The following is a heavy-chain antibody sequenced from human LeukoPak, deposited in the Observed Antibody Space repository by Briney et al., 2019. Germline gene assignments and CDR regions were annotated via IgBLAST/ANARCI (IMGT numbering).Heavy chain of an antibody. CDR1: GFTFSSYA. V-gene: IGHV3-23*01. J-gene: IGHJ5*02. Sequence: QPGGSLRLSCAASGFTFSSYAMSWVRQAPGKGLEWVSAISGSGGSTYYADSVKGRFTISRDNSKNTLYLQMNSLRAEDTAVYYCAKAVNIGLSGAPLWLDPWGQGTLVTVSS. CDR3: AKAVNIGLSGAPLWLDP. D-gene: IGHD2-8*01. CDR2: ISGSGGST.